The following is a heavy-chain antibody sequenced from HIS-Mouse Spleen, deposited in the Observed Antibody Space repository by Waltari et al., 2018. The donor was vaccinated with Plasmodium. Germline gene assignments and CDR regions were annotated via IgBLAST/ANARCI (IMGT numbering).Heavy chain of an antibody. Sequence: QLQLQESGPGLVKPSETLSLTCTVSGGSISSSSYYWGWIRQPPGKGLEGIGSIYYSGSTYYNPALKRRVTISVDTAKNQFSLKLSSVTAADTAVYYCARDRITGTSYFDYWGQGTLVTVSS. CDR1: GGSISSSSYY. J-gene: IGHJ4*02. D-gene: IGHD1-7*01. CDR3: ARDRITGTSYFDY. V-gene: IGHV4-39*07. CDR2: IYYSGST.